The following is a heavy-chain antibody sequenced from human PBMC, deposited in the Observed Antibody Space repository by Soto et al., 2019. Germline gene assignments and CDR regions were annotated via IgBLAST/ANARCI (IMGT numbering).Heavy chain of an antibody. V-gene: IGHV3-7*05. CDR1: GFTFSTYW. CDR3: AREGRVVPAPIKYYYAMDV. J-gene: IGHJ6*02. Sequence: EVQLVESGGGLVQPGGSLRLSCAASGFTFSTYWMSWVRQAPGKGLEWVANVKQDGSEKYYVDSVKGRFTISRDNAKNSLYLQMNSLRVEDTAVYYCAREGRVVPAPIKYYYAMDVWGQGTTVTVSS. D-gene: IGHD2-2*01. CDR2: VKQDGSEK.